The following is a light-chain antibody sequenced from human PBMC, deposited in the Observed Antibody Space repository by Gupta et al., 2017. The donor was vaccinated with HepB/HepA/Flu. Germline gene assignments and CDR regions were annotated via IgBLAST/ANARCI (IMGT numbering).Light chain of an antibody. J-gene: IGLJ2*01. CDR3: AAWDDSLNGVV. CDR1: SSNIGSNT. Sequence: QSVRTQPPSASGTPGQRVTISCSGSSSNIGSNTVNWYQQLPGTAPKLLIYINNQRPSGVPDRFSGSKSGTSASLAISGLQSEDEADYYCAAWDDSLNGVVFGGGTKLTVL. CDR2: INN. V-gene: IGLV1-44*01.